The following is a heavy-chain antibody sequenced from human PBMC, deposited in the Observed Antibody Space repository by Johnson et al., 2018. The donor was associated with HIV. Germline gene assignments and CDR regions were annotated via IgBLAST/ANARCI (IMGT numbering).Heavy chain of an antibody. D-gene: IGHD3-10*01. V-gene: IGHV3-7*01. CDR2: IKQDGSEK. J-gene: IGHJ3*02. Sequence: QPGGSLRLSCAASGFTFSSYWMSWVRQAPGKGLEWVANIKQDGSEKYYGDSVKGRFTISRDNAKNSLYLQMNSLRAEDTAVYYCARDSPGGAFDIWGQGTMVTVSS. CDR3: ARDSPGGAFDI. CDR1: GFTFSSYW.